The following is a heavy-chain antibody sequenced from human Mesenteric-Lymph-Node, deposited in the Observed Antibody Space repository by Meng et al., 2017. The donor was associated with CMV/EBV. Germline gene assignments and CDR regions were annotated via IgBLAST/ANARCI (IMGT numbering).Heavy chain of an antibody. Sequence: GESLKISCAASGFTFSSYGMHWVRRAPGKGLEWVAFIANYGSNKYYADSVKGRFTISRDNSRSTLYLQMNSLRAEDTAVYYCAREPYYYDSSGYYESKGAFDIWGQGTMVTVSS. D-gene: IGHD3-22*01. CDR3: AREPYYYDSSGYYESKGAFDI. V-gene: IGHV3-30*02. J-gene: IGHJ3*02. CDR1: GFTFSSYG. CDR2: IANYGSNK.